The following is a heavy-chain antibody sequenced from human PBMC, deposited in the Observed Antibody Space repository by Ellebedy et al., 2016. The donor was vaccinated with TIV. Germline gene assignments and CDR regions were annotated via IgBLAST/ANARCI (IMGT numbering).Heavy chain of an antibody. Sequence: ASVKVSXXVSGYTLTELSMHWVRQAPGKGLEWMGGFDPEDGETIYAQKFQGRVTMTEDTSTDTAYMELSSLRSEDTAVYYCATNVNPDLRFLEWLLYRRYYYYGMDVWGQGTTVTVSS. CDR3: ATNVNPDLRFLEWLLYRRYYYYGMDV. J-gene: IGHJ6*02. V-gene: IGHV1-24*01. CDR2: FDPEDGET. D-gene: IGHD3-3*01. CDR1: GYTLTELS.